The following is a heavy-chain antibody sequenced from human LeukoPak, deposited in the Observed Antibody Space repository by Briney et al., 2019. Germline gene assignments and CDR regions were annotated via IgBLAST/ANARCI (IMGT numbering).Heavy chain of an antibody. J-gene: IGHJ4*02. CDR2: IIPILGIA. V-gene: IGHV1-69*04. D-gene: IGHD6-19*01. Sequence: SVKVSCKASGGTFSSYAISWVRQAPGQGLEWMGRIIPILGIANYAQKFQGRVTITADKSTSTAYMELSSLRSEDTAVYYCARGYSSGIYKGYWGQGTLVTVSS. CDR1: GGTFSSYA. CDR3: ARGYSSGIYKGY.